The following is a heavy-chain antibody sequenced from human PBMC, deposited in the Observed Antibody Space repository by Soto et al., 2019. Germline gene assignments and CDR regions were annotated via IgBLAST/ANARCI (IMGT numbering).Heavy chain of an antibody. V-gene: IGHV1-18*01. D-gene: IGHD3-9*01. CDR1: GYTFISYA. CDR2: VSPYSGNT. CDR3: ARDFLTRTPCGSATAQFSYYGMAV. Sequence: HLVQSGPEVKKPGASVKVSCKASGYTFISYAISWVRQVPGQGLEWMGRVSPYSGNTDSAQKFQGRVTMTADTSTNTAYMDLRNLRSDDTAVYFCARDFLTRTPCGSATAQFSYYGMAVWGQGTTVTVSS. J-gene: IGHJ6*02.